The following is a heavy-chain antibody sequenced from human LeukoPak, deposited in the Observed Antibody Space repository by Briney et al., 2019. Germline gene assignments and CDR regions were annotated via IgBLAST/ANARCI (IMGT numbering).Heavy chain of an antibody. V-gene: IGHV3-53*05. Sequence: GGSPRLSCAASGFTVSSNYMSWVRQAPGKGLEWVSVIYSGGSTYYADSVKGRFTISRDNSKNTLYLQMNSLRAEDTAVYYCARISAYYYDAAVDYWGQGTLVTVSS. CDR3: ARISAYYYDAAVDY. CDR1: GFTVSSNY. J-gene: IGHJ4*02. D-gene: IGHD3-22*01. CDR2: IYSGGST.